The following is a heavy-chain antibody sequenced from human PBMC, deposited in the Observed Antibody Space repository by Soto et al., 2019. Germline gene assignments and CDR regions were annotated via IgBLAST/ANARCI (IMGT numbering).Heavy chain of an antibody. J-gene: IGHJ5*01. V-gene: IGHV4-34*01. D-gene: IGHD1-7*01. CDR3: ARVGGTIYFRRFDP. Sequence: SETLSLTCAVYGGSFSGYYWSWIRQPPGKGLEWIGEINHSGSTNYNPSLKSRVTISVDTSKNQFSLKLSSVTAADTAVYYCARVGGTIYFRRFDPWGPGTQVTVSS. CDR1: GGSFSGYY. CDR2: INHSGST.